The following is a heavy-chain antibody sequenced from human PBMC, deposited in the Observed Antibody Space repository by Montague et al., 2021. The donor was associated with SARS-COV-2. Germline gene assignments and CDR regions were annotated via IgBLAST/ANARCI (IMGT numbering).Heavy chain of an antibody. CDR3: AREGMVRGSYYYYGMDV. J-gene: IGHJ6*02. CDR1: GGSISSYY. CDR2: IYYSGST. V-gene: IGHV4-59*01. Sequence: SKTLSLTCTVFGGSISSYYWSWIRQPPGKGLEWIGYIYYSGSTNYNPSLKSRVTISVDTSKNQFSLKLSSVTAADTAVYYCAREGMVRGSYYYYGMDVWGQGTTVTVSS. D-gene: IGHD3-10*01.